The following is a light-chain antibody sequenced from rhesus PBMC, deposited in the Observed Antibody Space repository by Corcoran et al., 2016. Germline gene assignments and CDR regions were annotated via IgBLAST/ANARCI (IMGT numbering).Light chain of an antibody. CDR2: WAS. V-gene: IGKV4-1*01. J-gene: IGKJ3*01. Sequence: DIVMTQSPDSLAVSLGERVTINCKSSQSLLYSSNNKNYLAWYQQKAGQAPKLLIYWASTRESGVPNRFRGIGSWTDFTLTISGLQAEGVALYYCQQYYSTPFTFGPGTKLDIK. CDR3: QQYYSTPFT. CDR1: QSLLYSSNNKNY.